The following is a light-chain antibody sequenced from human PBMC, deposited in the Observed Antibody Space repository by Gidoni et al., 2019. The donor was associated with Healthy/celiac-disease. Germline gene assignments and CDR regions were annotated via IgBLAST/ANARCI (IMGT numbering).Light chain of an antibody. CDR2: RNN. CDR1: SSNIGSNY. Sequence: QAVLTQRPSASGTHGQRVTISCSGSSSNIGSNYVYWYQQLPGTAPKLLIYRNNQRPSGFPDRFSGSQSGTSASLAISGLRSEDEADYYCAAWDDSLSGVVFGGGTKLTVL. CDR3: AAWDDSLSGVV. V-gene: IGLV1-47*01. J-gene: IGLJ2*01.